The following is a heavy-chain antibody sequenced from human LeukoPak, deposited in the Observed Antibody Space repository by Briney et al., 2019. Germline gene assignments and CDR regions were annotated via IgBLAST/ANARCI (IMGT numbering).Heavy chain of an antibody. CDR3: AKDRVTMVRGVIINLRSGYFDY. CDR2: ISGSGGST. Sequence: GGSLRLSCAASGFTFSSYAMSWVRQAPGKGLEWVSAISGSGGSTYYADSVKGRFTISRDNSKNTLYLQMNSLRAEDTAVYYCAKDRVTMVRGVIINLRSGYFDYWGQGTLVTVSS. J-gene: IGHJ4*02. D-gene: IGHD3-10*01. V-gene: IGHV3-23*01. CDR1: GFTFSSYA.